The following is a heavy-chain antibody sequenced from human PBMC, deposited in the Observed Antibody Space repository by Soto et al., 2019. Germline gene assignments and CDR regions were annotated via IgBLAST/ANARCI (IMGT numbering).Heavy chain of an antibody. CDR3: AKDGIEATIMYYYYYMDV. D-gene: IGHD5-12*01. CDR2: ISYDGSNK. J-gene: IGHJ6*03. V-gene: IGHV3-30*18. CDR1: GFTFSSYG. Sequence: QVQLVESGGGVVQPGRSLRLSCAASGFTFSSYGMHWVRQAPGKGLEWVAVISYDGSNKYYADSVKGRFTISRDNSKNTLYLQMNRLRAEDTAVYDCAKDGIEATIMYYYYYMDVWGKGTTVTVSS.